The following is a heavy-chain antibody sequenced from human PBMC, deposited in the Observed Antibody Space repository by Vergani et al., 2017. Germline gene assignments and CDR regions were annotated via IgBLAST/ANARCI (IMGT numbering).Heavy chain of an antibody. J-gene: IGHJ5*02. CDR2: IYYSGST. CDR3: ARHSTVEWLVKLGWIDP. CDR1: GASIRSSNYY. Sequence: QLQLQESGPGLVKPSATLSLTCSVSGASIRSSNYYWGWIRQPPGKGLECIASIYYSGSTYYNPSLKIRVTISVDTSKNQFSLKLSSVTAADTAVYFCARHSTVEWLVKLGWIDPWGQGILVTVSS. D-gene: IGHD6-19*01. V-gene: IGHV4-39*01.